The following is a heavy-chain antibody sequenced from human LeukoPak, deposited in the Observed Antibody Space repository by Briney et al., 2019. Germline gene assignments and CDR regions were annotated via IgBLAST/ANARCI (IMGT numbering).Heavy chain of an antibody. V-gene: IGHV5-51*01. CDR1: GYRFTSYW. J-gene: IGHJ4*02. CDR2: IYHGDSDT. CDR3: ARHTNDYGGYADF. D-gene: IGHD4-23*01. Sequence: GEPLKISCKGSGYRFTSYWIGWVRQTPGKGLEWMGIIYHGDSDTRYSPSFQGQGTISADKSISNAYLQWSSLKASDSAMYYCARHTNDYGGYADFWGQGTLVTVSS.